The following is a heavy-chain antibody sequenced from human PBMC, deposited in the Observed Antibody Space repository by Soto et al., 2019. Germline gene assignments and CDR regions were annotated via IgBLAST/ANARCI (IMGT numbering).Heavy chain of an antibody. Sequence: QITLKESGPTLVKPTQTLTLTCTFSGFSLSTSGVGVGWIRQPPGKALEWLALIYWDDDKRYSPSLKSRLTITKDTSKNQVVLTMTNMDPVDTATDYCAHRRGQQLVWDWFDPWGQGTLVTVSS. CDR3: AHRRGQQLVWDWFDP. V-gene: IGHV2-5*02. CDR2: IYWDDDK. J-gene: IGHJ5*02. CDR1: GFSLSTSGVG. D-gene: IGHD6-13*01.